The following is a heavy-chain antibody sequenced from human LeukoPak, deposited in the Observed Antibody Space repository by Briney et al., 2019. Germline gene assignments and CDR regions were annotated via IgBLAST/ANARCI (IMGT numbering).Heavy chain of an antibody. CDR3: AKVLTYYYYMDV. D-gene: IGHD2-8*01. V-gene: IGHV3-33*06. CDR2: IWYDGSNK. Sequence: PGRSLRLSCAASGFTFSSYGMHWVRQAPGKGLEWVAVIWYDGSNKYYADSVKGRFTISRDNSKNTLYLQMNSLRVEDTAVYYCAKVLTYYYYMDVWGKGTTVTVSS. CDR1: GFTFSSYG. J-gene: IGHJ6*03.